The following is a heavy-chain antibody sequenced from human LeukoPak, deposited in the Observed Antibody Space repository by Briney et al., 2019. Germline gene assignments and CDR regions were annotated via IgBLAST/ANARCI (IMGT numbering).Heavy chain of an antibody. V-gene: IGHV3-30*18. CDR1: GFTFSSYG. CDR2: ISYDGSNK. D-gene: IGHD5-18*01. J-gene: IGHJ4*02. Sequence: GGSLRLSCAASGFTFSSYGMHWVRQAPGKGLEWVAVISYDGSNKYYADSVKGRFTISRDNSKNTLYLQMNSLGAEDTAVYYCAKDLGYSYGFGVDYWGQGTLVTVSS. CDR3: AKDLGYSYGFGVDY.